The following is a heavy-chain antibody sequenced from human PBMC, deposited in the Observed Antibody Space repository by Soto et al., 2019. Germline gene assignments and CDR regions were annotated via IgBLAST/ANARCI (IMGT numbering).Heavy chain of an antibody. J-gene: IGHJ6*02. CDR2: INPNSGGT. CDR1: GYTFTGYY. D-gene: IGHD3-10*01. Sequence: ASVKVSCKASGYTFTGYYMHWVRQAPGQGLEWMGWINPNSGGTNYAQKFQGWVTMTRDTSISTAYMELSRLRSDDTAVYYCARVGSFGSGSYKYYYGMDVGGQGTTVTASS. V-gene: IGHV1-2*04. CDR3: ARVGSFGSGSYKYYYGMDV.